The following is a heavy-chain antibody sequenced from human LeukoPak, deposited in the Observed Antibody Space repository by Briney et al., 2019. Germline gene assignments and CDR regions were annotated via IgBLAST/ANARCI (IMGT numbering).Heavy chain of an antibody. D-gene: IGHD6-19*01. CDR1: GFSFSGSA. J-gene: IGHJ4*02. CDR2: IRSKANGYTT. V-gene: IGHV3-73*01. CDR3: ARVRHTAVAGSYFDY. Sequence: GGSLKLSCAASGFSFSGSALHWVRQAPGKGLEWVGRIRSKANGYTTAYDASMKGRFTISRDDSKRTAYVQMNSLKIEDTAVYYCARVRHTAVAGSYFDYWGQGTLVTVSS.